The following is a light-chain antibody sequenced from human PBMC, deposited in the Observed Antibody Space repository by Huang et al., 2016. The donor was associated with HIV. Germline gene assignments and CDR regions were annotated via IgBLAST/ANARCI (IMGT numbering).Light chain of an antibody. CDR3: QQFGSSPPYS. CDR1: QSVNNNY. CDR2: RAS. Sequence: EILLTQSPDTLSLSPGERAPLSCRASQSVNNNYLAWYKQKPGQAPRLLIDRASTRATGIPDRFSGSGSGTDFTLTISRLEPDDFAVYYCQQFGSSPPYSFGQGTKLEIK. V-gene: IGKV3-20*01. J-gene: IGKJ2*03.